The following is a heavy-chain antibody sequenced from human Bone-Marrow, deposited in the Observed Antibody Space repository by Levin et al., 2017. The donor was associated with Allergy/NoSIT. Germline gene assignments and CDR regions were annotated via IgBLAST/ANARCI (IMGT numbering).Heavy chain of an antibody. J-gene: IGHJ6*02. CDR3: ARGNLHYDSSGYYSRNYYYGMDV. Sequence: ASVKVSCKASGYTFTSYDINWVRQATGQGLEWMGWMNPNSGNTGYAQKFQGRVTMTRNTSISTAYMELSSLRSEDTAVYYCARGNLHYDSSGYYSRNYYYGMDVWGQGTTVTVSS. V-gene: IGHV1-8*01. CDR2: MNPNSGNT. D-gene: IGHD3-22*01. CDR1: GYTFTSYD.